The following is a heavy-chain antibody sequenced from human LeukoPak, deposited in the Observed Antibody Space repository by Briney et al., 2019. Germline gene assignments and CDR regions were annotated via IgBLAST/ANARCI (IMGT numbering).Heavy chain of an antibody. J-gene: IGHJ4*02. D-gene: IGHD3-22*01. CDR3: ASSYYYDSSGTLFDY. CDR1: GGTFSSYA. Sequence: SVKVSCKASGGTFSSYAISWVRQAPGQGPEWMGRIIPIFGTANYAQKFQGRVTITTDESTSTAYMELSSLRSEDTAVYYCASSYYYDSSGTLFDYWGQGTLVTVSS. V-gene: IGHV1-69*05. CDR2: IIPIFGTA.